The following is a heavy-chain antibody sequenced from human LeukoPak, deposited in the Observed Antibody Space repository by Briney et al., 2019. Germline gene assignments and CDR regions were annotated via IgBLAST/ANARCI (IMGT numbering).Heavy chain of an antibody. V-gene: IGHV3-74*03. CDR2: TNNDGTTK. CDR3: ARGGGGFDY. Sequence: GGSLRPSCAASGFMFSNFWMHWVRQAPGKGLEWVSCTNNDGTTKEYADSVKGRFTISRDNTRNTVDLQMNGLSAEDTAVYYCARGGGGFDYWGQGSLVTVSS. D-gene: IGHD4-23*01. J-gene: IGHJ4*02. CDR1: GFMFSNFW.